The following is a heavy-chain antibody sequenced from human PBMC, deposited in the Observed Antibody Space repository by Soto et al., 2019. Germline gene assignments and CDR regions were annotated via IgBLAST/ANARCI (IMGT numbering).Heavy chain of an antibody. J-gene: IGHJ6*02. CDR1: GFTFSSYG. V-gene: IGHV3-33*01. CDR2: IWYDGSNK. CDR3: ATDKGSLQNYYYYGMDV. Sequence: QVQLVESGGGVVQPERSLRLSCAASGFTFSSYGMHWVRQAPGKGLEWVAVIWYDGSNKYYADSVKGRFTISRDNSKNTLYLQMNSLRAEDTAVYYCATDKGSLQNYYYYGMDVWGQGTTVTVSS.